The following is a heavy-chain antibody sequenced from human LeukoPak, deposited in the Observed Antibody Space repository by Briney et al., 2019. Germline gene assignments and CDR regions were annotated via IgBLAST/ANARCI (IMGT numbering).Heavy chain of an antibody. J-gene: IGHJ4*02. D-gene: IGHD6-13*01. Sequence: ASVKVSCKASGYTFTGYYMHWVRQAPGQGLEWMGWINPNSGGTNYAQKFQGRVTMTRDTSISTAYMELSWLRSDDTAVYYCASHSSSWHTPDYWGQGTLVTVSS. CDR2: INPNSGGT. CDR1: GYTFTGYY. CDR3: ASHSSSWHTPDY. V-gene: IGHV1-2*02.